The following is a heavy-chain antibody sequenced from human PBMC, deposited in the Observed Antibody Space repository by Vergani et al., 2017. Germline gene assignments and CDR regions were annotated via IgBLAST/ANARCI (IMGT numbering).Heavy chain of an antibody. CDR1: GYIFTTYW. CDR3: TRAYTGYDPFDY. D-gene: IGHD5-12*01. CDR2: IYPDDSDT. Sequence: EVQLVQSEAEVRKPGESLKISCKGSGYIFTTYWIAWVRQMPGRGLEWMGIIYPDDSDTRYSPSFQGQVTISVDKSISAAYLQWSSLKASDTAIYYCTRAYTGYDPFDYWGQGTLVTVSP. V-gene: IGHV5-51*01. J-gene: IGHJ4*02.